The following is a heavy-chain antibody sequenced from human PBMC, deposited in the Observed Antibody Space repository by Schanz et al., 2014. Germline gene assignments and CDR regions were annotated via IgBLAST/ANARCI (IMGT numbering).Heavy chain of an antibody. CDR1: GGTFSTYT. CDR2: IIPILGIA. J-gene: IGHJ6*03. D-gene: IGHD3-10*01. Sequence: QVQLVQSGTEVKKPGASVKVSCKASGGTFSTYTISWVRQAPGQGLEWMGRIIPILGIANYAQKFQGRVTITADRSTSTAYMELRSLRSDDTAVYYCARVSIEFERGKSYYYYMDVWGRGTTVTVSS. V-gene: IGHV1-69*09. CDR3: ARVSIEFERGKSYYYYMDV.